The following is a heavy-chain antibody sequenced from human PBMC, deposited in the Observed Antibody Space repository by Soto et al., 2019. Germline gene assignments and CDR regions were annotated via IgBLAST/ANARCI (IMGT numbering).Heavy chain of an antibody. Sequence: PGGSLRLSCAASGLASSNYAMTWVRQAPGKGLEWVSIITASGYSAYYGGAVKGRFTTSRDNSRSTLYLQMNGLRADDTAVYYCAKGDLLWDPFDFWGQGTTVTVSS. CDR2: ITASGYSA. CDR1: GLASSNYA. D-gene: IGHD3-16*01. V-gene: IGHV3-23*01. J-gene: IGHJ6*02. CDR3: AKGDLLWDPFDF.